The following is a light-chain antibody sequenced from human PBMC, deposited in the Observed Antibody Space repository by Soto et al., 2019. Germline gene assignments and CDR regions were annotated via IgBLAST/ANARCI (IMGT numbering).Light chain of an antibody. CDR1: NSNIGANT. CDR2: SNS. J-gene: IGLJ2*01. CDR3: AAWDDSLNGVV. Sequence: QLVLTQPPSASGTPGQRVTISCSGSNSNIGANTVNWYQHLPGTAPKLLMYSNSQRPSGVPDRFSGSKSGTSASLAISGLQSEDEADYYCAAWDDSLNGVVFGGGTKLTVL. V-gene: IGLV1-44*01.